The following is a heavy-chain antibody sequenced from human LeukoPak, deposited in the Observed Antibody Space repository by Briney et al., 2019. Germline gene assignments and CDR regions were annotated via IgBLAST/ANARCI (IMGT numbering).Heavy chain of an antibody. V-gene: IGHV4-34*01. J-gene: IGHJ4*02. D-gene: IGHD3-22*01. Sequence: SETLSLTCAVYGGSFSGYYWSWIRQPPGKGLEWIGEINHSGSTNYNPSLKCRVTISVDTSKNQFSLKLSSVTAADTAVYYCARRASSGYFIKLDYWGQGTLVTVSS. CDR1: GGSFSGYY. CDR2: INHSGST. CDR3: ARRASSGYFIKLDY.